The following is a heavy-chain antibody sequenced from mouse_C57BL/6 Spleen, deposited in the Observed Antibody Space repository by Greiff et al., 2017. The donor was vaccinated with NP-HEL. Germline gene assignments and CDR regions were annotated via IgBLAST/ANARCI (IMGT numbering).Heavy chain of an antibody. CDR2: IYPGSGST. V-gene: IGHV1-55*01. Sequence: QVQLQQPGAELVKPGASVKMSCKASGYTFTSYWITWVKQRPGQGLEWIGDIYPGSGSTNYNETFKGKATLTVDTSSSTAYMQLSSLTSEDAAVYYCARHEGGYYSSYCCAMDYWGQGTSVTVSS. J-gene: IGHJ4*01. D-gene: IGHD2-5*01. CDR1: GYTFTSYW. CDR3: ARHEGGYYSSYCCAMDY.